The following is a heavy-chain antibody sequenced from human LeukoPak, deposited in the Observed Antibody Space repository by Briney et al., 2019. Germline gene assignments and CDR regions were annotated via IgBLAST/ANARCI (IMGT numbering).Heavy chain of an antibody. CDR1: GFTFDDFA. Sequence: TGGSLLLSCAASGFTFDDFAMHWVRQAPGKGLEWVSLIIWDGGSTYYADSVKGRFTISRDNSKNTLYLQMNSLRAEDTAVYYCARDLRYSGSYRVSWYFDYWGQGTLVTVSS. V-gene: IGHV3-43D*03. CDR2: IIWDGGST. J-gene: IGHJ4*02. CDR3: ARDLRYSGSYRVSWYFDY. D-gene: IGHD1-26*01.